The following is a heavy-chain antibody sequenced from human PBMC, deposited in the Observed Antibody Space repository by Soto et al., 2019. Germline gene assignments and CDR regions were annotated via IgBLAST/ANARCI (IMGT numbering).Heavy chain of an antibody. CDR1: GFTVSTNY. CDR2: IYSGGTT. V-gene: IGHV3-66*01. D-gene: IGHD3-22*01. J-gene: IGHJ5*02. Sequence: PGGSLRLSCAASGFTVSTNYMGWFRQAPGKGLEWVSVIYSGGTTDYADSVKGRFTITRDHPKNTLYLQMYSLKASDTAMYYCARYYDSLNWFDPWGQGTLVTVSS. CDR3: ARYYDSLNWFDP.